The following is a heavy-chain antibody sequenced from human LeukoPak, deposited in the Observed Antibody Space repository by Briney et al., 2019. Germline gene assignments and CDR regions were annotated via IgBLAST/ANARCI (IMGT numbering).Heavy chain of an antibody. D-gene: IGHD2-15*01. CDR3: AGGISGGFDI. V-gene: IGHV1-2*06. Sequence: ASVKVSCKASGYTFTAYHMHWVRQAPGQGLEWMGRISPNSGATNYAQNFQGRVTMTRDTSISTAYMELSRLRSDDTAVYYCAGGISGGFDIWGQGTMVTVSS. CDR2: ISPNSGAT. CDR1: GYTFTAYH. J-gene: IGHJ3*02.